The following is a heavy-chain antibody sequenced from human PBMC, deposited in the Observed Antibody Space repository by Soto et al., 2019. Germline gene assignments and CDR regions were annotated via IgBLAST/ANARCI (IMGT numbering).Heavy chain of an antibody. V-gene: IGHV3-21*01. J-gene: IGHJ6*02. CDR3: ATESDYGENYYSYGMDV. CDR1: GFTFSSYS. Sequence: PGGSLILSCAASGFTFSSYSMNWVRQAPGKGLEWVSSISSSSSYIYYADSVKGRFTISRYNSNNTLYLQMNSLRAEDTAVYYCATESDYGENYYSYGMDVWGQGTMVTVSS. D-gene: IGHD4-17*01. CDR2: ISSSSSYI.